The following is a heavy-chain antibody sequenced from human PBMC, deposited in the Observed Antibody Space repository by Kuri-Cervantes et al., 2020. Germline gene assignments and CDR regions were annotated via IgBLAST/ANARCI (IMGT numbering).Heavy chain of an antibody. CDR3: AREIAAAGIRWFDP. J-gene: IGHJ5*02. Sequence: ASVKVSCKASGYTFTSYDINWVRQATGQGLEWMGWMNPNSGNTGYAQKFQGRVTMTRNTSISTAYMELRSLRSDDTAVYYCAREIAAAGIRWFDPWGQGTLATVSS. D-gene: IGHD6-13*01. CDR1: GYTFTSYD. CDR2: MNPNSGNT. V-gene: IGHV1-8*01.